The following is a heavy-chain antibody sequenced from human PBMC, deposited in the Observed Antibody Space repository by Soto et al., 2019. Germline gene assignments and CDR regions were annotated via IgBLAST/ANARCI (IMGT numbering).Heavy chain of an antibody. D-gene: IGHD2-15*01. J-gene: IGHJ4*02. CDR2: INPNNGHT. V-gene: IGHV1-2*04. CDR3: VRDVAYCNGIHCPFDF. Sequence: QVQLVQSGHEKKKPGASVKDSCKASGYTFMEYYIHWMRQAPGQSLEWMGRINPNNGHTDFAQKFQDWVTLTRDTSVSTAYMELTRLKSDVTAVYYCVRDVAYCNGIHCPFDFWGQGTLVTVSS. CDR1: GYTFMEYY.